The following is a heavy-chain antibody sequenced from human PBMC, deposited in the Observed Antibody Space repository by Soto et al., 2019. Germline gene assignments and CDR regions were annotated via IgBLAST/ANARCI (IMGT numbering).Heavy chain of an antibody. V-gene: IGHV4-31*03. CDR1: GGSISSGGYS. CDR3: ARAYCSGDTCSPYNWFDP. Sequence: SETLSLTCTVSGGSISSGGYSCGGFGSNQGTGLEWIGYISYSGSTYYNPSLKSRVTISVDTSKNQFSLILNSVTAADTAVYYCARAYCSGDTCSPYNWFDPWGQGTLVTVS. J-gene: IGHJ5*02. D-gene: IGHD2-15*01. CDR2: ISYSGST.